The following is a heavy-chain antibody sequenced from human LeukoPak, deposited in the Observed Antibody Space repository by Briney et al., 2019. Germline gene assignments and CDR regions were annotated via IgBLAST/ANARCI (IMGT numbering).Heavy chain of an antibody. V-gene: IGHV3-23*01. D-gene: IGHD3-10*01. Sequence: GGSLRLSCAASGFTFSSYAMSWVRQAPGKGLEWVSAISGSGGSTYCADSVKGRFTISRDNSKNTLYLQMNSLRAEDTAVYYCATYYYGSGSYYNPFDYWGQGTLVTVSS. CDR1: GFTFSSYA. J-gene: IGHJ4*02. CDR2: ISGSGGST. CDR3: ATYYYGSGSYYNPFDY.